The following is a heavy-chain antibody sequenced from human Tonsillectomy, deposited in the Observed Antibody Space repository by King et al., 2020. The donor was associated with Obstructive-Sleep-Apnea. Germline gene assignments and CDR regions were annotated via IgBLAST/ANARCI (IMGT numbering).Heavy chain of an antibody. V-gene: IGHV4-31*03. D-gene: IGHD3-10*01. CDR1: GGSISSGGYY. J-gene: IGHJ3*02. CDR2: IYYSGST. CDR3: ARNLFLYGSGSYYAFDI. Sequence: VQLQESGPGLVKPSQTLSLTCTVSGGSISSGGYYWSWIRQHPGKGLEWIGYIYYSGSTYYNPSLKSRVTISVETSKNQFSLKLSSVTAADTAVYYCARNLFLYGSGSYYAFDIWGQGTMVTVSS.